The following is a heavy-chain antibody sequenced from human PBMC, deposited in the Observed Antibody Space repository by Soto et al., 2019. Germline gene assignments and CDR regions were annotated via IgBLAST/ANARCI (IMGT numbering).Heavy chain of an antibody. CDR2: ISRDGGTK. J-gene: IGHJ4*02. V-gene: IGHV3-30*03. CDR1: GFTFSTYG. CDR3: TGEVASGY. D-gene: IGHD2-8*02. Sequence: QVQLVESGGGVVQPGRSLRLSCAASGFTFSTYGMHWVRQAPGKGLEWVAVISRDGGTKYYADSVKGRFTISRDNSRNTLFLEMNSLRGDDMAVYDSTGEVASGYWGQGTLVTGSS.